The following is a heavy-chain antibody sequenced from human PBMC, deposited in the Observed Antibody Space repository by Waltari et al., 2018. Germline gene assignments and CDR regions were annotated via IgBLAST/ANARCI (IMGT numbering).Heavy chain of an antibody. Sequence: QVQLQQWGAGLLKPSETLSLTCAVYGGSFSGYYWSWIRQPPGKGLEWIGEINHSGSTNYTPALKMRVTRSVDTSKDQFSLKLSSVTAADTAVYYCARGLWVVRGVIIMGPGGELDYWGQGTLVTVSS. D-gene: IGHD3-10*01. V-gene: IGHV4-34*01. CDR3: ARGLWVVRGVIIMGPGGELDY. CDR2: INHSGST. CDR1: GGSFSGYY. J-gene: IGHJ4*02.